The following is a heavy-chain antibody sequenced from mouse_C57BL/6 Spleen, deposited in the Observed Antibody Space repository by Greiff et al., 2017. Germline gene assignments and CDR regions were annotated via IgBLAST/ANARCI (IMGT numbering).Heavy chain of an antibody. Sequence: EVQVVESGGGLVQSGRSLRLSCATSGFTFSDFYMEWVRQAPGKGLEWIAASRNKANDYTTEYSASVKGRFIVSRDTSQSILYLQMNALRAEDTAIYYCARENYYGSLDYWGQGTTLTVSS. V-gene: IGHV7-1*01. J-gene: IGHJ2*01. CDR3: ARENYYGSLDY. D-gene: IGHD1-1*01. CDR2: SRNKANDYTT. CDR1: GFTFSDFY.